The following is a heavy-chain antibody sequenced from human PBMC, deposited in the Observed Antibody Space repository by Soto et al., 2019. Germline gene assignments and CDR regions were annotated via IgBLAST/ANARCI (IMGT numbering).Heavy chain of an antibody. V-gene: IGHV1-24*01. CDR3: ATGVLWFGVNFFDY. D-gene: IGHD3-10*01. CDR2: FDPEDGET. J-gene: IGHJ4*02. Sequence: GASVKVSCKVSGYTLTELSMHWVRQAPGKGLEWMGGFDPEDGETIYAQKFQGRVTMTEDTSTDTAYMELSSLRSEDTAVYYCATGVLWFGVNFFDYRGQGTPVPVSS. CDR1: GYTLTELS.